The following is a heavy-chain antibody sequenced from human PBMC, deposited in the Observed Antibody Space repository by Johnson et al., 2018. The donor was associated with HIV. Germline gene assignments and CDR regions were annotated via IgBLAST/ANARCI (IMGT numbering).Heavy chain of an antibody. J-gene: IGHJ3*02. Sequence: QVQLVESGGGVVRPGGSLRLSCAASGFTFDDYGMSWIRQAPGQGLAWVSYISSSGSTIYYADSVTGRFTISRDNAKNTLYLQMNSLRAEDTAVYYCARDGAQQLARDAFDIWGQGTMVTVSS. CDR3: ARDGAQQLARDAFDI. CDR1: GFTFDDYG. V-gene: IGHV3-11*04. CDR2: ISSSGSTI. D-gene: IGHD6-13*01.